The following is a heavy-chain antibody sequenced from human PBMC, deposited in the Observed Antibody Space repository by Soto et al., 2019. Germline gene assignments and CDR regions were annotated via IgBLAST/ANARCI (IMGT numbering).Heavy chain of an antibody. CDR2: IYPGDSTT. V-gene: IGHV5-51*01. D-gene: IGHD3-10*01. Sequence: PGESLKISCKGSGYNFIDYWIGWVRQMPGKGLEWMGVIYPGDSTTRYNPSFRGQVTISNDKSISTAYLLWSSLKASDTAIYYCARATSGLYSFDFWGQGTSVTVSS. CDR3: ARATSGLYSFDF. CDR1: GYNFIDYW. J-gene: IGHJ3*01.